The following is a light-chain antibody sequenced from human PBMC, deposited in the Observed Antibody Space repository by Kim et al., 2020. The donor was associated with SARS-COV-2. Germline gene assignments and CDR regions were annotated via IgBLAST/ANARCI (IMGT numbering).Light chain of an antibody. V-gene: IGKV1-12*02. J-gene: IGKJ2*01. CDR1: QDVASA. CDR2: AAS. CDR3: QQGKSFPYT. Sequence: DIQMTQSPSSVSASVGDRITITCRSSQDVASALAWFQQKPGKAPKLLIYAASSLQTGVPSRFSGSGSGTDFTLTISSLQPKDFATYYCQQGKSFPYTFGQGTKLEI.